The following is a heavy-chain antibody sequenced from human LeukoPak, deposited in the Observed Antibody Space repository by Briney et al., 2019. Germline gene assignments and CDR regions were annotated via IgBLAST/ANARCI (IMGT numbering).Heavy chain of an antibody. CDR2: IDSSSRCI. CDR3: ARVGGHWTSTSCPRPDY. D-gene: IGHD2-2*01. CDR1: GFTFSSYK. Sequence: PGGSLRLSCEATGFTFSSYKMEWVRQAPGEGLEWVSFIDSSSRCIYQADSVKGRFTISRDNAKSSVFLQMNSLRAEDTAVYYCARVGGHWTSTSCPRPDYWGQGTLVTVSS. V-gene: IGHV3-21*01. J-gene: IGHJ4*02.